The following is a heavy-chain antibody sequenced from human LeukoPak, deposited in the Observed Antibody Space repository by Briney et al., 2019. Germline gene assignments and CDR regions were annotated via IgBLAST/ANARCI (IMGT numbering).Heavy chain of an antibody. J-gene: IGHJ4*02. D-gene: IGHD6-13*01. V-gene: IGHV3-23*01. CDR1: GFTFSNYG. Sequence: QPGRSLRLSCAASGFTFSNYGMHWVRQAPGKGLEWVSAISGSGGSTYYADSVKGRFTISRDNSKNTLYLQMNSLRAEDTAVYYCARRNIAAAALDYWGQGTLVTVSS. CDR3: ARRNIAAAALDY. CDR2: ISGSGGST.